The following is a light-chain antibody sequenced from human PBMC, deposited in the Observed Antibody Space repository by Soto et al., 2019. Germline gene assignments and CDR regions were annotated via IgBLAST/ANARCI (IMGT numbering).Light chain of an antibody. CDR1: KNDIGVYDF. J-gene: IGLJ1*01. Sequence: QSALTQPPSASGSPGQSVTISCTGTKNDIGVYDFVSWYQHHPGKAPRLIIYEVVQRPSGVPDRFSGSKSGNTASLTVSGLQDADEADSFCKSYAGRNTYVFGSGTKVTV. V-gene: IGLV2-8*01. CDR3: KSYAGRNTYV. CDR2: EVV.